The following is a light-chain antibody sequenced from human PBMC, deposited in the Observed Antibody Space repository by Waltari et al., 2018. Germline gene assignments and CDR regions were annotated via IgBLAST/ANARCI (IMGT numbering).Light chain of an antibody. V-gene: IGKV4-1*01. CDR2: WAS. Sequence: DIVMTQSPDSLAVSLGERATINCKSSQSVLYSSNNKNHLAWYQQKPGRAPKLLIYWASTRESGVPDRFSGSGSGTDFTLTISSLQAEDVAVYYCQQYYSTSWTFGQGTKVEIK. CDR1: QSVLYSSNNKNH. CDR3: QQYYSTSWT. J-gene: IGKJ1*01.